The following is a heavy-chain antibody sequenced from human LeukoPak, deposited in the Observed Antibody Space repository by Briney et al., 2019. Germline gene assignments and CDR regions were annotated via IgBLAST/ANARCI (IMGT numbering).Heavy chain of an antibody. V-gene: IGHV1-46*01. Sequence: ASVKVSCKASGYTFTSYDINWVRQAPGQGLEWMGIINPSGGSTSYAQKFQGRVTMTRDTSTSTVYMELSSLRSEDTAVYYCARDKEGGSYSDAFDIWGQGTMVTVSS. CDR1: GYTFTSYD. CDR2: INPSGGST. CDR3: ARDKEGGSYSDAFDI. J-gene: IGHJ3*02. D-gene: IGHD1-26*01.